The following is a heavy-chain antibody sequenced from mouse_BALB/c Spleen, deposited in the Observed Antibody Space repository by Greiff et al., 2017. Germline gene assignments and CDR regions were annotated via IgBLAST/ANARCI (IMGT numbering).Heavy chain of an antibody. CDR3: ARAAIYYGYGGRRAMDD. Sequence: EVKLVESGGGLVKPGGSLKLSCAASGFTFSDYYMYWVRQTPEKRLEWVATISDGGSYTYYPDSVKGRFTISRDNAKNNLYLQMSSLKSEDTAMYYCARAAIYYGYGGRRAMDDWGQGTSVTVSS. CDR1: GFTFSDYY. D-gene: IGHD2-2*01. J-gene: IGHJ4*01. V-gene: IGHV5-4*02. CDR2: ISDGGSYT.